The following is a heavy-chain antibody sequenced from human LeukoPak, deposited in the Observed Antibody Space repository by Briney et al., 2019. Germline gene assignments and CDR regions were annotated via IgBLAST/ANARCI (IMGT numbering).Heavy chain of an antibody. J-gene: IGHJ6*03. CDR3: ARRGVAVAGNYYYYMDV. D-gene: IGHD6-19*01. CDR1: GGTFSSYA. V-gene: IGHV1-8*02. CDR2: MNPNSGNT. Sequence: ASVKVSCKASGGTFSSYAISWVRQATGQGLEWMGWMNPNSGNTGYAQKFQGRVTMTRNTSISTAYMELSSLRSEDTAVYYCARRGVAVAGNYYYYMDVWGKGTTVTISS.